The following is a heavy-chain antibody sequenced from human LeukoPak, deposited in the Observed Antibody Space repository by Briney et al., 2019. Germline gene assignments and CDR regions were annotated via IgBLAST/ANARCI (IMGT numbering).Heavy chain of an antibody. Sequence: GGSLRLSCAASGFTFSSYSMNWVRQAPGKGLEWVSSISSSSTYTYYADSVKGRFTISKDNAKNSLYLQMNSLRAEDTAVYYCARDAGYSSSCYYYWGQGTLVTVPS. CDR3: ARDAGYSSSCYYY. CDR1: GFTFSSYS. D-gene: IGHD6-13*01. CDR2: ISSSSTYT. V-gene: IGHV3-21*01. J-gene: IGHJ4*02.